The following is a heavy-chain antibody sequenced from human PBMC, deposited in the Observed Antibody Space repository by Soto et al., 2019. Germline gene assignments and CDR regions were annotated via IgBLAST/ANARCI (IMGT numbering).Heavy chain of an antibody. V-gene: IGHV3-53*01. D-gene: IGHD1-26*01. CDR3: ARGVPVGAIGRFYFDS. CDR1: GFSISDNY. J-gene: IGHJ4*02. CDR2: LYSGGTAT. Sequence: PGGSLRLSCAASGFSISDNYMTWVRQAPGKGLEWVSVLYSGGTATSYADSAKGRFTVSRDTSKNTLSLQLDSLRAEDTAVYYCARGVPVGAIGRFYFDSWGQGTLVTVSS.